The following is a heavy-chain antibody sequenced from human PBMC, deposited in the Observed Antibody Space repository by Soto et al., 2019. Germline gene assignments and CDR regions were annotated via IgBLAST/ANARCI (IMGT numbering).Heavy chain of an antibody. V-gene: IGHV3-9*01. CDR1: GFTFEDYA. D-gene: IGHD6-13*01. CDR2: ISWNSGTT. Sequence: PGGSLRLSCAASGFTFEDYAMHWVRQAPGKGLEWVSGISWNSGTTNYADSVKGRFAISRDNAKKSLYLQMTSLRAEDTAFYYCAKGARIATSGTLDYFDSWGQGILVTVSS. CDR3: AKGARIATSGTLDYFDS. J-gene: IGHJ4*02.